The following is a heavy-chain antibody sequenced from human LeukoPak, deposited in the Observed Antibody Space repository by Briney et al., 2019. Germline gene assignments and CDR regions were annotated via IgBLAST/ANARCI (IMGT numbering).Heavy chain of an antibody. CDR2: ISGGGSTR. D-gene: IGHD5-18*01. V-gene: IGHV3-23*01. CDR3: ARHWSRQAVVTIDY. J-gene: IGHJ4*02. Sequence: GGSLRLSCAASGFIFSNFAMSWVRQAPGKGLEWVSSISGGGSTRYYADSVKGRFTISRDNSKNTVFLQMNSLRADDTAVYYCARHWSRQAVVTIDYWGQGTLVTVSS. CDR1: GFIFSNFA.